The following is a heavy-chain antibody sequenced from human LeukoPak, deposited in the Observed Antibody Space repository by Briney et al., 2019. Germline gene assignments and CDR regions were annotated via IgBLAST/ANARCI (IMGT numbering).Heavy chain of an antibody. CDR1: GFTVSSNY. D-gene: IGHD3-10*01. J-gene: IGHJ6*02. CDR2: IYSGGST. Sequence: PGGSLRLSCAASGFTVSSNYMSWVRQAPGKGLEWVSVIYSGGSTYYADSVKGRFTISGDNSKNTLYLQMNSLRAEDTAVYYCARVPTMVRGADYYYGMDVWGQGTTVTVSS. V-gene: IGHV3-53*01. CDR3: ARVPTMVRGADYYYGMDV.